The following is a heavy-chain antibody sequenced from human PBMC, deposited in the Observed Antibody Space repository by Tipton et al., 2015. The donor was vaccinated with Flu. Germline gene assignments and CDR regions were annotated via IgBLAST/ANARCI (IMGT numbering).Heavy chain of an antibody. CDR1: GGSVNSYY. D-gene: IGHD5-18*01. V-gene: IGHV4-4*07. CDR2: IYTSGST. Sequence: TLSLTCSVSGGSVNSYYWSWIRQPAGKGLEWIGRIYTSGSTNYNPSLKSRVTISVDTSKNQFSLKLSSATAVDTAVYYCARESGYSYAPLGDAIDIWGQGTMVTVSS. J-gene: IGHJ3*02. CDR3: ARESGYSYAPLGDAIDI.